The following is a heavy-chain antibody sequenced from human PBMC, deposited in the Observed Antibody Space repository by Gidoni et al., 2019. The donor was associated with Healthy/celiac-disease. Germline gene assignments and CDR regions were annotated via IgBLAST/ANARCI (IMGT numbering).Heavy chain of an antibody. D-gene: IGHD3-22*01. CDR2: IVVGSGNT. J-gene: IGHJ6*02. CDR1: GFTFTSSA. CDR3: AATRPYNYDSKVGPYGMDV. V-gene: IGHV1-58*01. Sequence: QMQLVQSGPEVKKPGTSVKVSCKASGFTFTSSAVQWVRQARGQRLEWIGWIVVGSGNTNYAQKFQERVTITRDMSTSTAYMELSSLRSEDTAVYYCAATRPYNYDSKVGPYGMDVWGQGTTVTVSS.